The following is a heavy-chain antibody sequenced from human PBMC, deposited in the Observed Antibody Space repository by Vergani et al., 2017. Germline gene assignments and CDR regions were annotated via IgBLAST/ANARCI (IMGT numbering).Heavy chain of an antibody. D-gene: IGHD3-10*01. Sequence: EVQLVESGGGLVQPGRSLRLSCAASGFTFDDYAMHWVRQAPGKGLEWVSGISWNSGSIGYADSVKGRFTISRDNSKNTLYLQMNSLRAEDTAVYYCARAGSSTMVRGADYWGQGTLVTVSS. J-gene: IGHJ4*02. V-gene: IGHV3-9*01. CDR2: ISWNSGSI. CDR1: GFTFDDYA. CDR3: ARAGSSTMVRGADY.